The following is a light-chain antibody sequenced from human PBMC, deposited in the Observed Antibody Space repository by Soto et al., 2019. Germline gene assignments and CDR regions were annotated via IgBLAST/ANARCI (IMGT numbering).Light chain of an antibody. CDR3: QHFGGTTFT. J-gene: IGKJ5*01. CDR2: GAS. V-gene: IGKV3-20*01. CDR1: QSVSSSY. Sequence: PGEGATLSCRASQSVSSSYIAWYQQRPGQTPSLLIYGASTRATGIPDRFSGSGSGTYFTLTISRLEPGDFAVYYCQHFGGTTFTFGQGTRLEIK.